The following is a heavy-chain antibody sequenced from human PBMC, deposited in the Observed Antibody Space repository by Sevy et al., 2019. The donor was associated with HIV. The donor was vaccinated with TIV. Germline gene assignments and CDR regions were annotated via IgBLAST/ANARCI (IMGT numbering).Heavy chain of an antibody. V-gene: IGHV3-53*01. CDR1: GFTVSSNY. CDR2: IYSDGNT. Sequence: GGSLRLSCAASGFTVSSNYMSWVRQAPGKGLEWMSVIYSDGNTYYADSVKGRFTISRDNSKNTLYLEMNRLRTEDTAVYDCARGLILEGSWYGMDVWGQGTTVTVSS. D-gene: IGHD3-3*01. CDR3: ARGLILEGSWYGMDV. J-gene: IGHJ6*02.